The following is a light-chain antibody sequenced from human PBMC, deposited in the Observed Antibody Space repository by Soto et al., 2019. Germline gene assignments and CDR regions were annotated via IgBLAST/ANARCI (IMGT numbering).Light chain of an antibody. J-gene: IGKJ4*01. CDR3: QQLRMYPST. CDR1: QDIAIY. CDR2: AAS. Sequence: IQLTQSPSSLSASVGDRVTITCRASQDIAIYLAWYQQKPGEAPKLLIYAASTLYGGVPSRFSGSGSGTDFSLTITNLQSEEFATYYCQQLRMYPSTFGGGTKVEIK. V-gene: IGKV1-9*01.